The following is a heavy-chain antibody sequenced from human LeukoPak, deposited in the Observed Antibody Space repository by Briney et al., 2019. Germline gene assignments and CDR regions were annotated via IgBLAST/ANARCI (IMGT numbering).Heavy chain of an antibody. CDR3: VRGCSDTCYRFDY. J-gene: IGHJ4*02. CDR2: ISAGGSST. V-gene: IGHV3-23*01. CDR1: GFTFSSYA. Sequence: GGSLRLSCAASGFTFSSYAMTWVRQAPGKGLEWVSVISAGGSSTYYADSVKGRFTISRDNSKNTHYLQMNRLRAEDTAIYYCVRGCSDTCYRFDYWGQGTLVTVSS. D-gene: IGHD2-15*01.